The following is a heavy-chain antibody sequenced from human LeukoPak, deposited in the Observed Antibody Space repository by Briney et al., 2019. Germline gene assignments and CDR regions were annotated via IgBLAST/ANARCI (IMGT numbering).Heavy chain of an antibody. J-gene: IGHJ4*02. D-gene: IGHD1-26*01. V-gene: IGHV3-53*01. CDR1: GFTVSGTY. CDR2: IYSGAGT. CDR3: ARVGSGNYYKYFEH. Sequence: PGGSLRLSCAASGFTVSGTYMSWVRQAPGKGLEWVSVIYSGAGTYYADSVKGRFTISRDNSKNTPHLQMNSLRAEDTAVYYCARVGSGNYYKYFEHWGQGTLVTVS.